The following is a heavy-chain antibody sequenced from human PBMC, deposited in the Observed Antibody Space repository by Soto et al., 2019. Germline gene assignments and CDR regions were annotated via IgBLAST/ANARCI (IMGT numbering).Heavy chain of an antibody. CDR1: GGSISSGDYY. D-gene: IGHD4-4*01. Sequence: SETLSLTCTVSGGSISSGDYYWSWIHQPPGKGLEWIGYIYYSGSTYYNPSLKSRVTISVDTSKNQFSLKLSSVTAADTAVYYCARGTHTVTTTHVDYWGQGTLVTVSS. CDR2: IYYSGST. CDR3: ARGTHTVTTTHVDY. J-gene: IGHJ4*02. V-gene: IGHV4-30-4*01.